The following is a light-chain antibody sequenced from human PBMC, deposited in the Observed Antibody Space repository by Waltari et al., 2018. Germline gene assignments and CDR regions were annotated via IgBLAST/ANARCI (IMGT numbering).Light chain of an antibody. V-gene: IGKV2-28*01. CDR2: WGS. Sequence: EIVMTQSPLSLSVTPGEPAPFSCTSSQSIHHVNGFRFLDWYVQKPGQSPQLLIYWGSERAGGVPYRFSGVGSDTNFALKIIRGEAGDVGIYYCMQTLQSPFTFGPGTKLDIK. CDR1: QSIHHVNGFRF. J-gene: IGKJ3*01. CDR3: MQTLQSPFT.